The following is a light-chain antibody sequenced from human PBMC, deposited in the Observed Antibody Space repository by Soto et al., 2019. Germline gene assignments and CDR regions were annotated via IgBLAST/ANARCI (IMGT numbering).Light chain of an antibody. J-gene: IGKJ4*01. CDR3: QQYGSSPLT. CDR1: QSVSSSY. V-gene: IGKV3-20*01. CDR2: GAS. Sequence: DIVLTQSPGTLSLSPGDGATLSCRASQSVSSSYLAWYQQKPGQAPRLLIYGASSRATGIPDRFSGSGSGTDFTLTISRLEPEDFAVYYCQQYGSSPLTFGGGTKVDIK.